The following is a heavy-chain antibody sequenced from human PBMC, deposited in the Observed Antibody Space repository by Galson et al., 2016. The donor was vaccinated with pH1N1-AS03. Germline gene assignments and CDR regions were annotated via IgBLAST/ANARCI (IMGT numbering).Heavy chain of an antibody. D-gene: IGHD6-19*01. CDR1: GFIFSNFE. Sequence: SLRLSCAASGFIFSNFEMNWVRQAPGKGLEWVSYITRSGGTIYYSDPVKGRFTVSRDNAKNSLYLQMNSLRAVDTAVYYCARGLTADSGGWGRPFDSWGQGTLVTVSS. CDR2: ITRSGGTI. V-gene: IGHV3-48*03. CDR3: ARGLTADSGGWGRPFDS. J-gene: IGHJ4*02.